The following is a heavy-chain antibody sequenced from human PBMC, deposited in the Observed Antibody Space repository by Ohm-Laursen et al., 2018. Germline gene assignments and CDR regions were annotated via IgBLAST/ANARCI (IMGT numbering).Heavy chain of an antibody. CDR1: GYTFTSYD. Sequence: GSSVKVSCKASGYTFTSYDINWVRQATGQGLEWMGWMNPNSGNTGYAQKFQGRVTITADESTSTAYMELSSLRSEDTAVYYCARLYGYCSGGSCQNWFDPWGQGTLVTVSS. J-gene: IGHJ5*02. CDR3: ARLYGYCSGGSCQNWFDP. V-gene: IGHV1-8*01. CDR2: MNPNSGNT. D-gene: IGHD2-15*01.